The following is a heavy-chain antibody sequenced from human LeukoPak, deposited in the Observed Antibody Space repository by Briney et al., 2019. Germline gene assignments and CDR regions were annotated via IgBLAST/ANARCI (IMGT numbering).Heavy chain of an antibody. CDR2: INPNSGGT. V-gene: IGHV1-2*02. CDR3: ARGLKLYGNWFDP. J-gene: IGHJ5*02. Sequence: ASVKVSCKASGYTFTGYYMHWVRQAPGQGLEWMGWINPNSGGTNYAQKFQGRVTMTRDTSTSTVYMELSSLRSEDTAVYYCARGLKLYGNWFDPWGQGTLVTVSS. D-gene: IGHD2-8*01. CDR1: GYTFTGYY.